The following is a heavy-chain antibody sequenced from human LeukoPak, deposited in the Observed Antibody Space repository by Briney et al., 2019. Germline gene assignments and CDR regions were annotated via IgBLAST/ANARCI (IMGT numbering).Heavy chain of an antibody. CDR1: GGSISSGDYY. CDR3: ARDFGHDFWSGYGRFDP. V-gene: IGHV4-30-4*08. CDR2: IYYSGST. J-gene: IGHJ5*02. D-gene: IGHD3-3*01. Sequence: SETLSLTCTVSGGSISSGDYYWSWIRQPPGKGLEWIGYIYYSGSTYYNPSLKGRVTISVDTSKNQFSLKLSSVTAADTAVYYCARDFGHDFWSGYGRFDPWGQGTLVTVSS.